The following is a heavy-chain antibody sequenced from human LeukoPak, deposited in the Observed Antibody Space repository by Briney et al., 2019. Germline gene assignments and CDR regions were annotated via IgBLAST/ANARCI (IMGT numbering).Heavy chain of an antibody. CDR1: GFTFSSYA. Sequence: GGSRTFSCVASGFTFSSYAMSWVRQAPPRGLGWVSSLRGDGETFYADSVKGRFTLTRDDSRNMVYLHLNNLRVEDTAVYYCAKASWVSTADAVLWGQGTVVTVS. CDR2: LRGDGET. J-gene: IGHJ4*02. D-gene: IGHD3-16*01. CDR3: AKASWVSTADAVL. V-gene: IGHV3-23*01.